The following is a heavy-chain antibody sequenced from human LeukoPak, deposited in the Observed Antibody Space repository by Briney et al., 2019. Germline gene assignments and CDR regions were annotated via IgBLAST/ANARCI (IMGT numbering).Heavy chain of an antibody. CDR2: ISYDGNK. Sequence: GGSLRLSCAASGFTFSSYAMHWVRQAPGKGLEWVAVISYDGNKHYADSVKGRFTMSRDNFKNTLYLQMNTLAEDTAVYYCARRMGNHFDYWGQGTLVTVSS. V-gene: IGHV3-30*04. CDR1: GFTFSSYA. J-gene: IGHJ4*02. D-gene: IGHD2-8*01. CDR3: ARRMGNHFDY.